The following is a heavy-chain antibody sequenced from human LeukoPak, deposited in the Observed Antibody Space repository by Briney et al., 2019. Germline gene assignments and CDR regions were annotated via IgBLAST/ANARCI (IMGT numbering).Heavy chain of an antibody. CDR2: INHSGST. V-gene: IGHV4-34*01. J-gene: IGHJ3*02. D-gene: IGHD4-17*01. CDR3: ARDSTLTSTVSDAFDI. Sequence: SETLSLTCAVYGGSFSGYYWSWIRQPPGKGLEWIGEINHSGSTNYNPSLKSRVTISVDTSKNQFSLKLSSVTAADTAVYYCARDSTLTSTVSDAFDIWGQGTMVTVSS. CDR1: GGSFSGYY.